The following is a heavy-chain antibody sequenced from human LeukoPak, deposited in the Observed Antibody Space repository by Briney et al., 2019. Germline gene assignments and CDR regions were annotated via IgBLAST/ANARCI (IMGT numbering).Heavy chain of an antibody. CDR1: GFTFGSSS. J-gene: IGHJ3*02. Sequence: GGSLRLSCAASGFTFGSSSMSWVRQAPGKGLEWVAAISGSGGSTEYADSLKGRFTISRDNAKNSLYLQMNSLRVEDTAVYYCARDPYNTGGYAAFDIWGQGTMVTVSS. CDR3: ARDPYNTGGYAAFDI. V-gene: IGHV3-23*01. CDR2: ISGSGGST. D-gene: IGHD3-22*01.